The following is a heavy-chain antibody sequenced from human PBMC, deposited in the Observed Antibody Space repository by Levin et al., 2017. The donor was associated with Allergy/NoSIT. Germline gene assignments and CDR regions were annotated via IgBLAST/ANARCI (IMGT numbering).Heavy chain of an antibody. D-gene: IGHD4-23*01. CDR1: GGSISSSSYY. CDR3: ASLYGGNSGY. V-gene: IGHV4-39*01. J-gene: IGHJ4*02. Sequence: SQNLSLTCTVSGGSISSSSYYWGWIRQPPGKGLEWIGSIYYSGSTYYNPSLKSRVTISVDTSKNQFSLKLSSVTAADTAVYYCASLYGGNSGYWGQGTLVTVSS. CDR2: IYYSGST.